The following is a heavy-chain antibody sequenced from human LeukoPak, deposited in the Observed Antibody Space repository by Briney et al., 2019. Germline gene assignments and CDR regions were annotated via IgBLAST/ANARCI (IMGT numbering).Heavy chain of an antibody. CDR3: ARDEGSGSYLDY. V-gene: IGHV3-23*01. J-gene: IGHJ4*02. CDR1: GFSFSGYD. D-gene: IGHD3-10*01. Sequence: GSLRLSCSAAGFSFSGYDMGWVRQAPGKGLEWVSAISGSGGSTYYADSVKGRFTISRDNSKNTLYLQMNSLRVEDTAVFYCARDEGSGSYLDYWGQGTLVAVSS. CDR2: ISGSGGST.